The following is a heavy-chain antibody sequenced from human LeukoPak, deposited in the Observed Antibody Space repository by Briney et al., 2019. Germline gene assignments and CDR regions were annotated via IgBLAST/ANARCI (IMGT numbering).Heavy chain of an antibody. D-gene: IGHD5-18*01. Sequence: SETLSLTCTVSGGSISTYYWSWIRQPPGKGLEWIGYIYYSGSTNYNPSLKSRVTISVDTSKNQFSRKLSSVTAADTAVYYCARGSRGYTYGWGQGTLVTVSS. CDR3: ARGSRGYTYG. J-gene: IGHJ4*02. CDR1: GGSISTYY. CDR2: IYYSGST. V-gene: IGHV4-59*01.